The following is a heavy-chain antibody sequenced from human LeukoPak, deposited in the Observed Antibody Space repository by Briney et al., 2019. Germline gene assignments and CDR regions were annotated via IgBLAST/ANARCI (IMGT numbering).Heavy chain of an antibody. J-gene: IGHJ5*02. V-gene: IGHV4-39*01. D-gene: IGHD3-9*01. CDR1: GGSISSSSYY. Sequence: TSETLSLTCTVSGGSISSSSYYWGWIRQPPGKGLEWIGSIYYSGSTYYNPSLKCRVTISVDTSKNQFSLKLSSVTAADTAVYYCASRITIFERGPAAPFDPWGQGTLVTVSS. CDR3: ASRITIFERGPAAPFDP. CDR2: IYYSGST.